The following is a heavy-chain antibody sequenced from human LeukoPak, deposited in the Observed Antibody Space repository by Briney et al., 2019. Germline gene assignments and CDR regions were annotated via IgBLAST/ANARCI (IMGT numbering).Heavy chain of an antibody. CDR2: ITSGGGST. V-gene: IGHV3-23*01. D-gene: IGHD6-13*01. Sequence: GGSLRLSCAASGFTFSGYAMSWVRQAPGKGLEWVSAITSGGGSTYYADSVKGRFTISRDNSKNTLYLQMNSLRAEDTAVYYCAKKGEQQLVRGFDYWGQGTLVTVSS. J-gene: IGHJ4*02. CDR3: AKKGEQQLVRGFDY. CDR1: GFTFSGYA.